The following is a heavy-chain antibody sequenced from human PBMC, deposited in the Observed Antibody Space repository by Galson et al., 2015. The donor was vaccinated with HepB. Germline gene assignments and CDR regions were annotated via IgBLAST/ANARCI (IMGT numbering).Heavy chain of an antibody. Sequence: CAISGDSVSSNSAAWNWIRQSPSRGLEWLGRTYYRSKWYNDYAVSVKSRITINPDTSKNQFSLQLNSVTPEDTAVYYCAAGYGDYGGNWFDPWGQGTLVTVSS. D-gene: IGHD4-17*01. CDR1: GDSVSSNSAA. V-gene: IGHV6-1*01. CDR3: AAGYGDYGGNWFDP. J-gene: IGHJ5*02. CDR2: TYYRSKWYN.